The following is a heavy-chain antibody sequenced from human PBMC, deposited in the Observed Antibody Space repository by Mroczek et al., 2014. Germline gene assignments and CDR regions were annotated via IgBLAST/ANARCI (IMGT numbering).Heavy chain of an antibody. CDR3: ARAHGDGRFDY. V-gene: IGHV4-59*01. CDR1: GGSISSYY. Sequence: QVQLQESGPGLVKPSETLSLTCTVSGGSISSYYWSWIRQPPGKGLEWIGYIYYSGSTNYNPSLKSRVTISVDTSKNQFSLKLSSVTAADTAVYYCARAHGDGRFDYWGQGTLVTVSS. J-gene: IGHJ4*02. CDR2: IYYSGST. D-gene: IGHD3/OR15-3a*01.